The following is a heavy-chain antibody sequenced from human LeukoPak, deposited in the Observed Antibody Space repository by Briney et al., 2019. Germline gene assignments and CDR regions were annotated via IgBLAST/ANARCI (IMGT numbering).Heavy chain of an antibody. CDR2: IKQDGSEK. CDR1: GFTFSSYW. Sequence: TGGSLRLSCAASGFTFSSYWMSWVRQAPGKGLEWVANIKQDGSEKYYVDSVKGRFTISRDNAKNSLYLQMNSLRAEDTAVYYCATWTYLVRLPTFDYWGQGTLVTVSS. J-gene: IGHJ4*02. D-gene: IGHD3-10*01. V-gene: IGHV3-7*01. CDR3: ATWTYLVRLPTFDY.